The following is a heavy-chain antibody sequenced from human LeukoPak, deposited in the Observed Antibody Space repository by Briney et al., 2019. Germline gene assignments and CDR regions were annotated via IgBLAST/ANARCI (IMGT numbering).Heavy chain of an antibody. V-gene: IGHV3-23*01. CDR1: GFTFSSYA. CDR3: ARGAVTTHGHYYYGMDV. J-gene: IGHJ6*02. D-gene: IGHD4-17*01. Sequence: HAGGSLRLSCAASGFTFSSYAMSWVRQAPGKGLEWVSAISGSGGSTYYADSVKGRFTISRDNSKNTLYLQMNSLRAEDTAVYYCARGAVTTHGHYYYGMDVWGQGTTVTVSS. CDR2: ISGSGGST.